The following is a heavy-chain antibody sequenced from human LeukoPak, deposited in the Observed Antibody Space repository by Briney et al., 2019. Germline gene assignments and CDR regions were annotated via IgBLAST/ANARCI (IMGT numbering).Heavy chain of an antibody. CDR3: ARHAVAGTGIFDY. V-gene: IGHV1-69*06. Sequence: GASVKVSCKASGGTFSSYAISWVRQAPGQGLEWMGGIIPIFGTANYAQKFQGRVTITADKSTSPAYIELSSLRSEDTAVYYCARHAVAGTGIFDYWGQGTLVTVSS. CDR1: GGTFSSYA. D-gene: IGHD6-19*01. CDR2: IIPIFGTA. J-gene: IGHJ4*02.